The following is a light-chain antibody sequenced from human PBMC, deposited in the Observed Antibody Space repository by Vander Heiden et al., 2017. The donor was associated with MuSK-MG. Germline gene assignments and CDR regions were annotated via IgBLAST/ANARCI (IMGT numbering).Light chain of an antibody. J-gene: IGKJ2*01. CDR2: DAS. CDR3: QQDNTRPYT. V-gene: IGKV3-15*01. Sequence: EIVMTQSPGILSVSPGDRATLSCRASQSVGSKLAWYQQKPGQAPRLLIYDASTSVTRIPARLRGSASGAEFTVTIIVLHSEDFVLYYCQQDNTRPYTFGQGTKLDLK. CDR1: QSVGSK.